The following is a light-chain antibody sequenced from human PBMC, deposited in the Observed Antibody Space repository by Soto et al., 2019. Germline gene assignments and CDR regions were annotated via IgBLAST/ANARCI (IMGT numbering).Light chain of an antibody. CDR1: QSISGY. J-gene: IGKJ2*01. V-gene: IGKV1-5*01. Sequence: QMTQSPSTLAASVGDRVTISCRASQSISGYLAWYQQKPGKAPKLLIYDASSLESGVPSRFSGSGSGTEFTLTISSLQPDDFATYYCQQDYGYSNTSGQGTKVDI. CDR2: DAS. CDR3: QQDYGYSNT.